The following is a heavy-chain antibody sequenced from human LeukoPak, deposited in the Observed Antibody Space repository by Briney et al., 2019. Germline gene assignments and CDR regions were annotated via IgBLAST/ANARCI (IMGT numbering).Heavy chain of an antibody. V-gene: IGHV1-46*01. Sequence: ASVKVSCKASGYTFTSYYMHWVRQAPGQGLEWMGIINPSGGSTSYAQKFQGGVTMTRDTSTSTVYMELSSLRSEDTAVYYCARGAPSIAAAGTISDPWGQGTLVTVSS. J-gene: IGHJ5*02. D-gene: IGHD6-13*01. CDR2: INPSGGST. CDR1: GYTFTSYY. CDR3: ARGAPSIAAAGTISDP.